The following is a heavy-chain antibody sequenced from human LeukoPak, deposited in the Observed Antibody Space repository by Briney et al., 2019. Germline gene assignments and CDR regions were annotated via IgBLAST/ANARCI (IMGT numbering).Heavy chain of an antibody. J-gene: IGHJ4*02. CDR2: IYYSGST. D-gene: IGHD6-19*01. V-gene: IGHV4-59*01. CDR3: ASTGYSSGWYFNY. Sequence: SETLSLTCTVSGGSISSYYWSWIRQPPGKGPEWIGYIYYSGSTNYNPSLKSRVTISVDTSKNQFSLKLSSVTAADTAVYYCASTGYSSGWYFNYWGQGTLVTVSS. CDR1: GGSISSYY.